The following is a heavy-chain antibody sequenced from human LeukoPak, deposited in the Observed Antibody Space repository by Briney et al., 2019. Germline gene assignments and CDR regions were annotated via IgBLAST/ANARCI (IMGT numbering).Heavy chain of an antibody. Sequence: GGSLRLSCAASGFTFSTYTMNWARQAPGKGLEWVAVISYDGSNKYYADSVKGRFTISRDNSKNTLYLQMNSLRAEDTAVYYCAKSRTRDAALDYWGQGTLVTVSS. CDR2: ISYDGSNK. CDR1: GFTFSTYT. CDR3: AKSRTRDAALDY. V-gene: IGHV3-30*18. D-gene: IGHD6-6*01. J-gene: IGHJ4*02.